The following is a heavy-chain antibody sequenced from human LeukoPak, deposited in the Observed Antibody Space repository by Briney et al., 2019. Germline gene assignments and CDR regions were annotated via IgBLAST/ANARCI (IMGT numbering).Heavy chain of an antibody. CDR2: ISGSGGST. D-gene: IGHD6-13*01. CDR3: ARAEYLGYSSSWYTLDY. V-gene: IGHV3-23*01. CDR1: GFTFSSYA. J-gene: IGHJ4*02. Sequence: PGGSLRLSCAASGFTFSSYAMSWVRQAPGKGLEWVSAISGSGGSTYYADSVKGRFTISRDNSKNMVYLQMNSLRAEDTAVYYCARAEYLGYSSSWYTLDYWGQGTLVTVSS.